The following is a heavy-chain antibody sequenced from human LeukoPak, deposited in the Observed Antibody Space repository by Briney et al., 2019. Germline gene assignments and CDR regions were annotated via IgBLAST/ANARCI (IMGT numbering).Heavy chain of an antibody. D-gene: IGHD1-26*01. J-gene: IGHJ4*02. CDR2: IYYSGST. CDR1: GGSFSGYY. V-gene: IGHV4-34*09. Sequence: SETLSLTCAVYGGSFSGYYWSWIRQPPGKGLEWIGYIYYSGSTYYNPSLKSRVTISVDTSKNQFSLKLSSVTAADTAVYYCARSSYFGSYSGSHFDYWGQGTLVTVSS. CDR3: ARSSYFGSYSGSHFDY.